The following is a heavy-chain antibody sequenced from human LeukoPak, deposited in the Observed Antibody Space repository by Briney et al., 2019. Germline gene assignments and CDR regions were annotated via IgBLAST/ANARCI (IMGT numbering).Heavy chain of an antibody. CDR3: ARSSSWYGKHFDY. CDR1: GGSFSGYY. CDR2: INHSGST. Sequence: SETLSLTRAVYGGSFSGYYWSWIRQPPGKGLEWIGEINHSGSTNYNPSLKSRVTISVDTSKNQFSLKLSSVTAADTAVYYCARSSSWYGKHFDYWGQGTLVTVSS. J-gene: IGHJ4*02. D-gene: IGHD6-13*01. V-gene: IGHV4-34*01.